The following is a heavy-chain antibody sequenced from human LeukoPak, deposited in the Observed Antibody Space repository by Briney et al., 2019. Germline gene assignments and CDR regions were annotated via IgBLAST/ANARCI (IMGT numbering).Heavy chain of an antibody. V-gene: IGHV3-23*01. J-gene: IGHJ4*02. CDR1: GYSFTTYW. Sequence: GESLKISCKASGYSFTTYWIAWVRQMPGKGLEWVSTITTSDGNTYYADSVKGRFTVSRDNSKNTLFLQMNSLRAEDTAVYYCAKDGGLWVSAHWGDSWGRGTLVTVSS. CDR3: AKDGGLWVSAHWGDS. CDR2: ITTSDGNT. D-gene: IGHD7-27*01.